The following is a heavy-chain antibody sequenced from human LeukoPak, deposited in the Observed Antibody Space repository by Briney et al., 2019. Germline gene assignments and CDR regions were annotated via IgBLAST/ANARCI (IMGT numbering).Heavy chain of an antibody. D-gene: IGHD2-15*01. CDR3: TRGVVAPRFWFDP. CDR2: IYYSGST. Sequence: SSETLSLTCTVSGGSISSYYWSWIRQPPGKGLEWIGYIYYSGSTNYNPSLKSRVTISVDTSKNQFSLKLSSVTAADTAVYYCTRGVVAPRFWFDPWGQGTLVTVSS. V-gene: IGHV4-59*01. J-gene: IGHJ5*02. CDR1: GGSISSYY.